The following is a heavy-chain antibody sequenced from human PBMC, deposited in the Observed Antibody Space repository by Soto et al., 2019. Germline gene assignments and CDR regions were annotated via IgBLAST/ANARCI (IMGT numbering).Heavy chain of an antibody. D-gene: IGHD3-3*01. CDR2: ISAYNGNT. CDR1: GYTFTSYG. CDR3: AIDHDPPVEICGLVTVDAY. J-gene: IGHJ4*02. V-gene: IGHV1-18*01. Sequence: ASVKVSYKASGYTFTSYGRSWLRQAPRQALEWMGWISAYNGNTNYALQLQGRDTMTTDTSTSTAYIHLRIQSSDYPALYHCAIDHDPPVEICGLVTVDAYWGKGTLVPAPS.